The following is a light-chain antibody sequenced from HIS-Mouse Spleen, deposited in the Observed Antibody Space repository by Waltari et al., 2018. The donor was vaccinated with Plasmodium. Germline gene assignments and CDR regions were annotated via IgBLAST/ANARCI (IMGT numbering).Light chain of an antibody. V-gene: IGKV1-5*03. CDR2: KAS. CDR1: QSISSW. J-gene: IGKJ1*01. CDR3: QQYNSYSWT. Sequence: DIQMTQSPSTLSASVGDRVTITCRASQSISSWLAWYQQKPGKAPKPLIYKASSLESGVRSRFSGSGSGTEFTLTISSLQPDDFATYYCQQYNSYSWTFGQGTKVEIK.